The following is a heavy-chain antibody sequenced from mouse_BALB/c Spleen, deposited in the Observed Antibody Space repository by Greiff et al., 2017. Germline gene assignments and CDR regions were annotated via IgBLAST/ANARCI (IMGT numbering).Heavy chain of an antibody. Sequence: EVQLVESGGDLVKPGGSLKLSCAASGFTFSSYGMSWVRQTPDKRLEWVATISSGGSYTYYPDSVKGRFTISRDNAKNTLYLQMSSLKSEDTAMYYCARLDSPDWFAYWGQGTLVTVSA. CDR2: ISSGGSYT. J-gene: IGHJ3*01. CDR1: GFTFSSYG. V-gene: IGHV5-6*01. CDR3: ARLDSPDWFAY. D-gene: IGHD3-2*02.